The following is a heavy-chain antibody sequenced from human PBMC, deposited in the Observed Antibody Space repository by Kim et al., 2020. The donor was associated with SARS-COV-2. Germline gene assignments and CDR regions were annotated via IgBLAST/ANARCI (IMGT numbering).Heavy chain of an antibody. D-gene: IGHD3-3*01. J-gene: IGHJ6*02. CDR3: ARLGGALRFLEWSYGMDV. CDR1: GYSFTSYW. Sequence: GESLKISCKGSGYSFTSYWIGWVRQMPGKGLEWMGIIYPGDSDTRYSPSFQGQVTISADKSISTAYLQWSSLKASDTAMYYCARLGGALRFLEWSYGMDVWGQGTTVTVSS. V-gene: IGHV5-51*01. CDR2: IYPGDSDT.